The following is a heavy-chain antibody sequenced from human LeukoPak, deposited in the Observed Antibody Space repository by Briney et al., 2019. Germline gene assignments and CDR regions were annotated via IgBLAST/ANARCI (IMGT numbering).Heavy chain of an antibody. V-gene: IGHV4-4*07. D-gene: IGHD3-10*01. CDR2: IYTSGST. CDR3: ARSPRFSMVRGAFEMDV. J-gene: IGHJ6*04. Sequence: SETLSLTCTVSGGSISSYYWSWIRQPAGKGLEWIGRIYTSGSTNYNPSLKSRVTISVDTSKSQFSLKLSSVTAADTAVYYCARSPRFSMVRGAFEMDVWGKGTTVTISS. CDR1: GGSISSYY.